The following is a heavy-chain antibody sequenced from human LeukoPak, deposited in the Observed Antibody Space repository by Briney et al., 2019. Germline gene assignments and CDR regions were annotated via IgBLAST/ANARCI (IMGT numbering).Heavy chain of an antibody. Sequence: PSETLSLTCTVSGGSISSGGYYWSWIRQHPGKDLEWIGYIYYRGSTFYNPSLKSRVTMSEDTSKNQFSLKLSSVTAAATAVYYCARATPAILPSFDSWGQGTLVTVSS. CDR2: IYYRGST. CDR1: GGSISSGGYY. J-gene: IGHJ4*02. CDR3: ARATPAILPSFDS. V-gene: IGHV4-31*03. D-gene: IGHD2-21*01.